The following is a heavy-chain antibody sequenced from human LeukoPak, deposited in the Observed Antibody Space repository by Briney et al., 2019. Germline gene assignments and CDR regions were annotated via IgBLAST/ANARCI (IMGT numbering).Heavy chain of an antibody. CDR3: ATWYYYDSSDYYLADY. Sequence: ASVKVSCKASGYTFTGYYMYWVRQAPGQGLEWMGWINPNSGGTNYAQKFQGRVTMTKDTSTDTAYMELSSLRSEDTAVYYCATWYYYDSSDYYLADYWGQGTLVTVSS. CDR2: INPNSGGT. D-gene: IGHD3-22*01. J-gene: IGHJ4*02. V-gene: IGHV1-2*02. CDR1: GYTFTGYY.